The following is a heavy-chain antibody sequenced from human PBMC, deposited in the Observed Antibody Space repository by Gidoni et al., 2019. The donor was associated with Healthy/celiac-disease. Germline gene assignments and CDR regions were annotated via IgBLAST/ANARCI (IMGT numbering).Heavy chain of an antibody. CDR1: GYTFTGYY. J-gene: IGHJ4*02. CDR2: INPNSGGT. CDR3: ARDLVVTGFDY. Sequence: QVQLVQSGAEVKKPGASVKVSCKASGYTFTGYYMHWVRQAPGQGLEWMGWINPNSGGTNYAQKCQGRVTMTRDTSISTAYMELSRLRSDDTAVYYCARDLVVTGFDYWGQGTLVTVSS. V-gene: IGHV1-2*02. D-gene: IGHD2-21*02.